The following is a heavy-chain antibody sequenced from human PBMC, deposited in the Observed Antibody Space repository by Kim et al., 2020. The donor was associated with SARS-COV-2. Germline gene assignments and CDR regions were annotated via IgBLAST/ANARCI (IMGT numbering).Heavy chain of an antibody. J-gene: IGHJ5*01. Sequence: HYVKCPFTISKDNAKNSLSLQMNSLRVEDTAVYYCARNKILDSWGQGTLVTVSS. CDR3: ARNKILDS. D-gene: IGHD2-15*01. V-gene: IGHV3-48*03.